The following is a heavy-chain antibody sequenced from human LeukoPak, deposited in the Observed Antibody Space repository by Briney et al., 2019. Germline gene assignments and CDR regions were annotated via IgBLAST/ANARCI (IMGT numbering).Heavy chain of an antibody. Sequence: PGGSLRLSCAASGFTFSHAWMSWVRQAPGKGLEWVSAISGSGGSTYYADSVKGRFTISRDNSKNTLYLQMNSLRAEDTAVYYCAKDPYIRPPYQITMVRGVTDGWGYFDYWGQGTLVTVSS. J-gene: IGHJ4*02. D-gene: IGHD3-10*01. CDR2: ISGSGGST. V-gene: IGHV3-23*01. CDR1: GFTFSHAW. CDR3: AKDPYIRPPYQITMVRGVTDGWGYFDY.